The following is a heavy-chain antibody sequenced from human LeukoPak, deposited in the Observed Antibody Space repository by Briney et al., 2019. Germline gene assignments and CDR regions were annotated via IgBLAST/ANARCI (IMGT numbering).Heavy chain of an antibody. CDR3: ATVYSSSWYPWFDP. D-gene: IGHD6-13*01. J-gene: IGHJ5*02. CDR1: GYTLTELS. Sequence: ASVKVSCKVSGYTLTELSMYWVRQAPGKGLEWMGGFDPEDGETIYAQKFQGRVTMTEDTSTDTAYMELSSLRSEDTAVYYCATVYSSSWYPWFDPWGQGTLVTVSS. CDR2: FDPEDGET. V-gene: IGHV1-24*01.